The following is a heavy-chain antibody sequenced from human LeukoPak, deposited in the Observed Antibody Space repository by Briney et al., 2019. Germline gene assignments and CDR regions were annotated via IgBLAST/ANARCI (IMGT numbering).Heavy chain of an antibody. J-gene: IGHJ4*02. Sequence: ASVKVSCKASGYTFTGYYMHWVRQAPGQGLEWMGWINPNSGGTNYAQKFQGRVTMTGDTSISTAYMELSRLRSDDTAVYYCARGPILYLCWECAGELQNWGQGTLDTVSS. CDR2: INPNSGGT. CDR1: GYTFTGYY. CDR3: ARGPILYLCWECAGELQN. D-gene: IGHD2-8*01. V-gene: IGHV1-2*02.